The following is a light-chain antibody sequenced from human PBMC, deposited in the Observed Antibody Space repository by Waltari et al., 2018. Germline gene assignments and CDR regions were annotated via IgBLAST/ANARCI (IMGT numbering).Light chain of an antibody. CDR3: HEYEYWPPGT. CDR2: GAS. J-gene: IGKJ3*01. V-gene: IGKV3-15*01. CDR1: QSFRTN. Sequence: EIVMTQSPATLSVSPGDIATLSCRASQSFRTNLAWFQQKPGQPPRLLISGASTRATGIPARFSGSVSGTEFTLTITGLQSEDVAVYYCHEYEYWPPGTFGPGTKVEIK.